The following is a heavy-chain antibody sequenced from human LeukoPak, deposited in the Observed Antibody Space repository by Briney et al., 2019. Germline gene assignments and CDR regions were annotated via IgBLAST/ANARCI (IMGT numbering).Heavy chain of an antibody. D-gene: IGHD2-15*01. Sequence: SETLSLTCTVSGGSISSYYWSWIRQPPGKGLEWIGYIYYSGSTNYNPSLKSRVTISVDTSKNQFSLKLSSVTAADTAVYYCARGPGGYCSGGSCYQDPPDAFDIWGQGTMVTVSS. CDR3: ARGPGGYCSGGSCYQDPPDAFDI. V-gene: IGHV4-59*01. CDR1: GGSISSYY. J-gene: IGHJ3*02. CDR2: IYYSGST.